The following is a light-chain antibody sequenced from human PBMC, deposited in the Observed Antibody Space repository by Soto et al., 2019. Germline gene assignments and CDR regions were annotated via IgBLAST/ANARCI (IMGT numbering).Light chain of an antibody. CDR2: EVN. V-gene: IGLV2-8*01. CDR1: SSDVGGYNY. J-gene: IGLJ1*01. CDR3: SSYAGSSNV. Sequence: QSVLTQPPSASGSPGQSVAISCTGTSSDVGGYNYVSWYQQHPGKAPKLMIYEVNKRPSGVPDRFSGSKSGNTASLTVSGLQAEDGVDYYCSSYAGSSNVFGTGTKATVL.